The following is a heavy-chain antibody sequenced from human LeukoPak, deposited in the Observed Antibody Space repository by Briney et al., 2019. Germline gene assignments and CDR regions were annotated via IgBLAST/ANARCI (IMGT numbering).Heavy chain of an antibody. D-gene: IGHD5-18*01. CDR3: AREGYSYGYFSGTPNFDY. CDR1: AYTSTSFA. V-gene: IGHV1-18*01. J-gene: IGHJ4*02. Sequence: ASVKASCNASAYTSTSFALSPLRQAPRPGLEWMRCITPSSGHTNAAQKFQGRVTMTADPSTNTAYMELRSLRSDDTAVYYCAREGYSYGYFSGTPNFDYWGQGTLVTVSS. CDR2: ITPSSGHT.